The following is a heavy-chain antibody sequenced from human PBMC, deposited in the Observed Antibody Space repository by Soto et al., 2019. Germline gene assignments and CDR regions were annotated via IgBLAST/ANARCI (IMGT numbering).Heavy chain of an antibody. D-gene: IGHD3-22*01. CDR1: GGTVSSYA. CDR2: IIPIFGTA. CDR3: AREGGYYYDSSGYYRPHFDY. V-gene: IGHV1-69*13. Sequence: GASVKVSCKASGGTVSSYAISCVRQAPGQVLEWMGGIIPIFGTANYAQKFQGRVTITADESTSTAYMELSSLRSEDTAVYYCAREGGYYYDSSGYYRPHFDYWGQGTLVTVSS. J-gene: IGHJ4*02.